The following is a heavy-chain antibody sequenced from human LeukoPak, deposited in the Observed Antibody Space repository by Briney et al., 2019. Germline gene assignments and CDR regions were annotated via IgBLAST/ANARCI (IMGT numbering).Heavy chain of an antibody. J-gene: IGHJ4*02. D-gene: IGHD3-22*01. V-gene: IGHV1-2*02. CDR3: AREFNSGYYDFDY. Sequence: ASVKVSCKASGYSFSDYCMHWVRQAPGQGLEWMGWINPNNGVTNYAQKFQGRVTMTRDTSISTAYMELSRLASDDTALYYCAREFNSGYYDFDYWGQATLVTVSS. CDR1: GYSFSDYC. CDR2: INPNNGVT.